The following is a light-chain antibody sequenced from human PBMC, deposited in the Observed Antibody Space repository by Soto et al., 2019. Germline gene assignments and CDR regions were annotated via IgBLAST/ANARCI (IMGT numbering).Light chain of an antibody. CDR1: QGISNY. J-gene: IGKJ3*01. CDR3: QKYNSAPLLT. CDR2: AAS. Sequence: DIQMTQSPSSLSASVGDRVTITCRASQGISNYLAWYQQKPGKVPKLLIYAASTLQSGVPSRFSGSGSGTEFTLTISSLQPEDDATYYCQKYNSAPLLTFGPGTKVDIK. V-gene: IGKV1-27*01.